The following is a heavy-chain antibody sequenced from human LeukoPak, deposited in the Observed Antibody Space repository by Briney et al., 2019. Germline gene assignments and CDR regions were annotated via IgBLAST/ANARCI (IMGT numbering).Heavy chain of an antibody. J-gene: IGHJ4*02. CDR1: GFTFSSYW. V-gene: IGHV3-74*01. CDR2: INTDGSIT. D-gene: IGHD2-2*01. Sequence: GGSLRLSCAASGFTFSSYWMHWVRQAPGKGLVWVSRINTDGSITDYADSVKGRFTISRDNAKNTLYLQVNSLRAEDTAIYNCVRPDIVTVPLGCWGQGTLVTVSS. CDR3: VRPDIVTVPLGC.